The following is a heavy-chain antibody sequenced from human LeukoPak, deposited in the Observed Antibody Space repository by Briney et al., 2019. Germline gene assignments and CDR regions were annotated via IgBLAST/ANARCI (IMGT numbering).Heavy chain of an antibody. CDR3: ARDGPQWVAQFDY. V-gene: IGHV4-59*01. D-gene: IGHD6-19*01. Sequence: SETLSLTCTISSGSISTFQWTWIRQPPGKGLEWIGNIYKSGSTNYNPSLKGRVTMTVDTSKKQFSLKLTSVTAADTAFYYCARDGPQWVAQFDYWGQGILVTVSS. J-gene: IGHJ4*02. CDR1: SGSISTFQ. CDR2: IYKSGST.